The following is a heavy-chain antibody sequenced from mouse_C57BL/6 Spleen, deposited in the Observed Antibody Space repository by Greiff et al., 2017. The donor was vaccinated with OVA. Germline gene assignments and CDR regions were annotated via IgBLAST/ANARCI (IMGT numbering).Heavy chain of an antibody. V-gene: IGHV5-17*01. D-gene: IGHD4-1*01. CDR1: GFTFSDYG. Sequence: EVQLVESGGGLVKPGGSLKLSCAASGFTFSDYGMHWVRQAPEKGLEWVAYISSGSSTIYYADTVKGRFTISRDNAKNTLFLQMTSMRSEDTAMYYCARARTVTPYFDVWGTGTTVTVSS. J-gene: IGHJ1*03. CDR2: ISSGSSTI. CDR3: ARARTVTPYFDV.